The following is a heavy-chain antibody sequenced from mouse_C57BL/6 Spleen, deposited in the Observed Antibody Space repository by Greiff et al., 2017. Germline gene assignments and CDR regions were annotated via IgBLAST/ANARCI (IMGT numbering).Heavy chain of an antibody. J-gene: IGHJ2*01. Sequence: EVQVVESGPGLVKPSQSLSLTCSVTGYSITSGYYWNWIRQFPGNKLEWMGYISYDGSNNYNPSLKNRISITRDTSKNQFFLKLNSVTTEDTATYYCASGGYYVFFDYWGQGTTLTVSS. D-gene: IGHD2-3*01. V-gene: IGHV3-6*01. CDR2: ISYDGSN. CDR1: GYSITSGYY. CDR3: ASGGYYVFFDY.